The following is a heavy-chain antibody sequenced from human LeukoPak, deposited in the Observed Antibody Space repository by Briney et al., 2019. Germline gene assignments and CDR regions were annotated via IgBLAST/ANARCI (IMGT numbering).Heavy chain of an antibody. CDR3: ARDSSGSLDY. CDR2: IRYDGSNT. D-gene: IGHD3-22*01. V-gene: IGHV3-30*02. J-gene: IGHJ4*02. CDR1: GFTFRSYA. Sequence: PGGSLRLSCAASGFTFRSYAMHWVRQAPGKGLEWVALIRYDGSNTFYVDSVKGRFTISRDNSKNTLYLQMNSLRAEDTAVYYCARDSSGSLDYWGQGTLVTASS.